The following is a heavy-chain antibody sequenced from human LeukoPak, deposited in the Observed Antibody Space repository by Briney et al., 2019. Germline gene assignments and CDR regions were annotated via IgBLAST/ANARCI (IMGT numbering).Heavy chain of an antibody. J-gene: IGHJ3*01. D-gene: IGHD4/OR15-4a*01. CDR3: AKSRAPTANPDAFDV. CDR2: IRYGGSSE. Sequence: GGSLRLSCEGSGFTFSDYGIHWVRQAPGKGLEWLAFIRYGGSSEYYADSVKGRFTISRDNSKRSLYLQMTRLRPDDSGIYYCAKSRAPTANPDAFDVWGQGTMVTVSS. V-gene: IGHV3-30*02. CDR1: GFTFSDYG.